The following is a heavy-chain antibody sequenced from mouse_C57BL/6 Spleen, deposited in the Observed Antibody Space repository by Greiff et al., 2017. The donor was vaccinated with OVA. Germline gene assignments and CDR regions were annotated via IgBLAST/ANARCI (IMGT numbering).Heavy chain of an antibody. CDR3: ARGGGGSAMDY. Sequence: QVQLQQPGAELVRPGSSVKLSCKASGYTFTSYWMHWVKQRPIQGLEWIGNIDPSDSETHYNQKFKDKATLTVDKSSSTAYMQLSSLTSEDSAVYYCARGGGGSAMDYWGQGTSVTVSS. CDR1: GYTFTSYW. J-gene: IGHJ4*01. CDR2: IDPSDSET. V-gene: IGHV1-52*01. D-gene: IGHD1-1*01.